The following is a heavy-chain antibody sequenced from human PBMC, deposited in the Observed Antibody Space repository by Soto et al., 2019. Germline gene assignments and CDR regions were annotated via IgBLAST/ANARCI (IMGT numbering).Heavy chain of an antibody. J-gene: IGHJ3*02. Sequence: EVQLVESGGGLVQPGGSLRLSCAASGFIFSDHYMDWVRQAPGKWLEWVGRTRDKAHSYTTEYAASVKGSFTNTRDDSKNSLFLQMNSLKTEDTAVYYCARVRSSSWGLDAFDIWGKGTMVTVSS. V-gene: IGHV3-72*01. CDR2: TRDKAHSYTT. CDR3: ARVRSSSWGLDAFDI. CDR1: GFIFSDHY. D-gene: IGHD6-13*01.